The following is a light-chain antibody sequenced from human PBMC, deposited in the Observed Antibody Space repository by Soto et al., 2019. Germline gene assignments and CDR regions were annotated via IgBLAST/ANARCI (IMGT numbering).Light chain of an antibody. CDR1: SSDIGDYDY. CDR2: DVN. J-gene: IGLJ2*01. Sequence: QSPLTQPASVSGSPGQSITLSCIGTSSDIGDYDYVSWYQRHPGRAPQLIIFDVNNRPSGVSNRFSGSKSGNTASLTISGLQAEDEADYYCTSYSSGSTHVVFGGGTKLTVL. CDR3: TSYSSGSTHVV. V-gene: IGLV2-14*01.